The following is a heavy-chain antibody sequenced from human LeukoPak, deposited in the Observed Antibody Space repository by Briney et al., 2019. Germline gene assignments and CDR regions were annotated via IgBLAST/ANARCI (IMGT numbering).Heavy chain of an antibody. J-gene: IGHJ4*02. Sequence: GASLEISCKGSGYSFTSYWIGWVRQMPGKGLEWMGIIYPGDSDTRYSPSFQGQVTISADKSISTAYLQWSSLKASDTAMYYCARPGSAAAGTGGVDYWGQGTLVTVSS. V-gene: IGHV5-51*01. CDR3: ARPGSAAAGTGGVDY. CDR2: IYPGDSDT. D-gene: IGHD6-13*01. CDR1: GYSFTSYW.